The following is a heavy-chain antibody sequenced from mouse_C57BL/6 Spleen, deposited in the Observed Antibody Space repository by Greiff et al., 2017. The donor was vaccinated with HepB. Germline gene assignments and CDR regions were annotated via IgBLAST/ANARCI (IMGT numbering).Heavy chain of an antibody. Sequence: EVQVVESEGGLVQPGSSMKLSCTASGFTFSDYYMAWVRQVPEKGLEWVANINYDGSSTYYLDSLKSRFIISRDNAKNILYLQMSSLKSEDTATYYCARERRGRGFDYWGQGTTLTVSS. CDR1: GFTFSDYY. V-gene: IGHV5-16*01. CDR3: ARERRGRGFDY. CDR2: INYDGSST. D-gene: IGHD3-3*01. J-gene: IGHJ2*01.